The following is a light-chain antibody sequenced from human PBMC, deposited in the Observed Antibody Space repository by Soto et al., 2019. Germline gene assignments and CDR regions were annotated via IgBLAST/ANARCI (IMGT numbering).Light chain of an antibody. Sequence: QSALTQPASVSGSPGQSVAISCTGTSSDVGAYNYISWYQQHPGKAPKLLLSEVSNRPSGVSNRFSGSKSGNTASLTISGLQAEDEADYYCSSYTSSSTWVFGGGTKLTVL. J-gene: IGLJ3*02. CDR2: EVS. CDR3: SSYTSSSTWV. V-gene: IGLV2-14*01. CDR1: SSDVGAYNY.